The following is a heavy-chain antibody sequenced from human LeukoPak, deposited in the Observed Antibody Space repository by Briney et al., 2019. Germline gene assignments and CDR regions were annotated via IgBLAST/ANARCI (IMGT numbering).Heavy chain of an antibody. Sequence: QSGGSLRLSCAASGFTFSSYGMHWVRQAPGKGLEWVAFIRYGGSNKYYADSVKGRFTISRDNSKNTLYLQMNSLRAEDTAVYYCAREREIYDSSGYTLGYWGQGTLVTVSS. J-gene: IGHJ4*02. D-gene: IGHD3-22*01. CDR2: IRYGGSNK. V-gene: IGHV3-30*02. CDR3: AREREIYDSSGYTLGY. CDR1: GFTFSSYG.